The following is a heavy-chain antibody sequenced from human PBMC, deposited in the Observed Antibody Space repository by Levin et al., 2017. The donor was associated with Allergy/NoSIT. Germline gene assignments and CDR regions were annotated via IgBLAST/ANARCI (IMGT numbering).Heavy chain of an antibody. D-gene: IGHD3-3*01. CDR2: INHSGST. CDR1: GGSFSGYY. J-gene: IGHJ5*02. Sequence: SETLSLTCAVYGGSFSGYYWSWIRQPPGKGLEWIGEINHSGSTNYNPSLKSRVTISVDTSKNQFSLKLSSVTAADTAVYYCARGVFSTIFGVVIIPAGYWFDPWGQGTLVTVSS. CDR3: ARGVFSTIFGVVIIPAGYWFDP. V-gene: IGHV4-34*01.